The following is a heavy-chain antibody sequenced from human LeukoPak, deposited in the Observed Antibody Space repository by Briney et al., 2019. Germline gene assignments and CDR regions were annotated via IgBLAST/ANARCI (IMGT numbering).Heavy chain of an antibody. Sequence: GGSLRLSCAASGFTFDDYAMHWVRQAPGKGLEWVSLISGDGGSTYYADPVKGRFTISRDNSKNSLYLQMNSLRTEDTALYYCATDQGRAAAGDWGADYWDQGTLVTVSS. V-gene: IGHV3-43*02. CDR2: ISGDGGST. D-gene: IGHD6-13*01. J-gene: IGHJ4*02. CDR1: GFTFDDYA. CDR3: ATDQGRAAAGDWGADY.